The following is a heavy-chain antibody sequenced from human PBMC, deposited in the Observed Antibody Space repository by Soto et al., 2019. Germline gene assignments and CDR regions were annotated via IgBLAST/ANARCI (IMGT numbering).Heavy chain of an antibody. Sequence: GGSLRLSCAASGVTFSTYWMSWVRQAPGKGLEWVANINQDGSERYYVDSVKGRFTISRDNAMNSLYLRMNSLRAEDTAVYYCGGYPTTVTPNFDYWGHGTLVTVSS. V-gene: IGHV3-7*01. CDR2: INQDGSER. CDR3: GGYPTTVTPNFDY. CDR1: GVTFSTYW. J-gene: IGHJ4*01. D-gene: IGHD4-17*01.